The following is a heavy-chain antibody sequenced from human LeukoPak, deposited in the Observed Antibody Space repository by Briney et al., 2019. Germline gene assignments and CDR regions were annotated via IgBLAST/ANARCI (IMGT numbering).Heavy chain of an antibody. CDR3: ARARTQYSDGSGLNWFNP. CDR1: GDSFSSGGY. J-gene: IGHJ5*02. V-gene: IGHV4-31*01. Sequence: SQTLSLTCTVSGDSFSSGGYSWIRQLPGMGLEWIGYAFSSGKSYYNPSLKSPVTISLDTSKNQFSLRLSSVTAADTAVYYCARARTQYSDGSGLNWFNPWGHGTLVTVSS. CDR2: AFSSGKS. D-gene: IGHD3-22*01.